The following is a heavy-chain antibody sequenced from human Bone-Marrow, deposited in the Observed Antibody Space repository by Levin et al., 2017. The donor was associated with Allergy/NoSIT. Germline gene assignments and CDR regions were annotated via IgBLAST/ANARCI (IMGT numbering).Heavy chain of an antibody. V-gene: IGHV3-48*02. J-gene: IGHJ4*02. D-gene: IGHD3-22*01. CDR2: ISSSSSTI. Sequence: GESLKISCAASGFTFSTYSMNWVRQAPGKGLEWVSYISSSSSTIYYADSVKGRFTISRDNAKNSLYLQMNSLRDEDTAVYYCARDPGSNGYYPDYWGQGTLVTVSS. CDR1: GFTFSTYS. CDR3: ARDPGSNGYYPDY.